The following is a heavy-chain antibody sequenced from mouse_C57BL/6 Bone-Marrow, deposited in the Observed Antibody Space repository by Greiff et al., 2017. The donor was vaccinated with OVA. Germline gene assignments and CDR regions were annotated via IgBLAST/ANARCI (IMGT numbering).Heavy chain of an antibody. CDR1: GYTFTSYW. V-gene: IGHV1-64*01. CDR3: ARSYYYGSSWD. Sequence: VQLQQPGAELVKPGASVKLSCKASGYTFTSYWMHWVKQRPGQGLEWIGMIHPNSGSTNYNEKFKSKATLTVDKSSSTAYMQLSSLTSEDSAVYYCARSYYYGSSWDWGQGTTLTVSS. J-gene: IGHJ2*01. CDR2: IHPNSGST. D-gene: IGHD1-1*01.